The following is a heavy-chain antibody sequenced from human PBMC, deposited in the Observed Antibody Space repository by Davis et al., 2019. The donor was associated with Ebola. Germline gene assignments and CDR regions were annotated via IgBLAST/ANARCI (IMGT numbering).Heavy chain of an antibody. D-gene: IGHD2-15*01. V-gene: IGHV1-69*06. CDR3: ASRGPLTAYSAMTQWY. J-gene: IGHJ4*02. CDR2: IIPIVDTP. Sequence: SVKVSCKASGDTFSSYDINWVRQAPGQGLEWMGGIIPIVDTPNYGQKFKDRVTITADKSTSTAYMEVDSLTSEDTAVYCCASRGPLTAYSAMTQWYWGQGTLVTVSS. CDR1: GDTFSSYD.